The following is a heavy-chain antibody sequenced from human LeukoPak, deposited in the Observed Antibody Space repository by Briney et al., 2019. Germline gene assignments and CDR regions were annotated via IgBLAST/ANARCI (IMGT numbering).Heavy chain of an antibody. D-gene: IGHD6-19*01. CDR3: ARGGGSGWHFDY. V-gene: IGHV4-34*01. Sequence: SETLSLTCAVYGGSFSGYYWSWIRQPPGKGLEWIGEISHSGSTNYNPSLKSRVTISVDTSKNQFSLKLSSVTAADTAVYYCARGGGSGWHFDYWGQGTLVTVSS. J-gene: IGHJ4*02. CDR1: GGSFSGYY. CDR2: ISHSGST.